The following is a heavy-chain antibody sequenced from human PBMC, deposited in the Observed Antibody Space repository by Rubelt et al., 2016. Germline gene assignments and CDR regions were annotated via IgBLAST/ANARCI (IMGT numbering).Heavy chain of an antibody. D-gene: IGHD4-11*01. V-gene: IGHV4-34*01. CDR3: ARELQRYDY. Sequence: TWIRQPPGKGLEWIGEINHSGSVYYNPSLKSRVTISVDTSKNQFSLKLSSLTAADTALYYCARELQRYDYWGQGTLVTVSS. J-gene: IGHJ4*02. CDR2: INHSGSV.